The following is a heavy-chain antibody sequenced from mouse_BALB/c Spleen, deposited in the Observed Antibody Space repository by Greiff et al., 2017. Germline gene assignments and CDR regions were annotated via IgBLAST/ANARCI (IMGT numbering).Heavy chain of an antibody. CDR3: ARSDLGITTEVDDAMDY. V-gene: IGHV5-17*02. Sequence: EVQLVESGGGLVQPGGSRKLSCAASGFTFSSFGMHWVRQAPEKGLEWVAYISSGSSTIYYADTVKGRFTISRDNPKNTLFLQMTSLRSEDTAMYYCARSDLGITTEVDDAMDYWGQGTSVTVSS. J-gene: IGHJ4*01. CDR1: GFTFSSFG. D-gene: IGHD1-1*01. CDR2: ISSGSSTI.